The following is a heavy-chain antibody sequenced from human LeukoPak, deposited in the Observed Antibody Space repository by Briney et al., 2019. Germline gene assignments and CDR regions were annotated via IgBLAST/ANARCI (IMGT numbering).Heavy chain of an antibody. CDR2: ISSSSSTI. J-gene: IGHJ4*02. V-gene: IGHV3-48*02. D-gene: IGHD5-12*01. Sequence: PGGSLRLSCAASGFTVSNNYMSWVRQAPGKGLEWVSYISSSSSTIYYADSVKGRFTISRDNAKNSLYLQMNSLRDEYTAVYYCARDESSGYVLSYWGQGTLVTVSS. CDR3: ARDESSGYVLSY. CDR1: GFTVSNNY.